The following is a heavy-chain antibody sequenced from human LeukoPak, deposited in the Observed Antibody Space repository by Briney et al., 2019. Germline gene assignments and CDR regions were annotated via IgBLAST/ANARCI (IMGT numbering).Heavy chain of an antibody. CDR3: TRYHWKY. D-gene: IGHD1-20*01. J-gene: IGHJ4*02. CDR2: IRSKAYGGTT. Sequence: GGSLRLSCTTSGFTFGESAMSWFRQAPGKGLEWVGFIRSKAYGGTTEYAASVKGRFTISREDSKSIAYLQMNSLKAEDTAVYYCTRYHWKYWGQGTLVTFSS. CDR1: GFTFGESA. V-gene: IGHV3-49*03.